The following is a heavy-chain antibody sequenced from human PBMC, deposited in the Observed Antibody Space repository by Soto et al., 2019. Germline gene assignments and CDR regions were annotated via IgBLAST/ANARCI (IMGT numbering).Heavy chain of an antibody. V-gene: IGHV1-69*01. D-gene: IGHD5-18*01. CDR1: GGTFSSYA. CDR2: IIPIFGTA. J-gene: IGHJ5*02. CDR3: AREGYTAMVNGWFDP. Sequence: QVQLXQSGAXXKKPGXSVXXXXXXSGGTFSSYAISWVRQAPGQGLEWMGGIIPIFGTANYAQKFQGRVTITADESTSTGYLELSSLRSEDTAVYYCAREGYTAMVNGWFDPWGQGTLVTVSS.